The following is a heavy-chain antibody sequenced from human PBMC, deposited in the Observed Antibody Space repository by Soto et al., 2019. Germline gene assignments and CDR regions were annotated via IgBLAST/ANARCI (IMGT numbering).Heavy chain of an antibody. CDR1: GFTFSNAW. Sequence: GGSLRLSCAASGFTFSNAWMNWVRQAPGKGLEWVGRIKSKSDGGTTDYAAPGKGRFTISTDDSKNTLYLQMNSLKTEDTAVYYCTTEVRKWELPIYYFDYWGQGTLVTVSS. V-gene: IGHV3-15*07. CDR2: IKSKSDGGTT. CDR3: TTEVRKWELPIYYFDY. D-gene: IGHD1-26*01. J-gene: IGHJ4*02.